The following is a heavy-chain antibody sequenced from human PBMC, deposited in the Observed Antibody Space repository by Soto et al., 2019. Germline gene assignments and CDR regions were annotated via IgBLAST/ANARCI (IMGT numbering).Heavy chain of an antibody. V-gene: IGHV3-15*01. J-gene: IGHJ4*02. D-gene: IGHD3-3*01. Sequence: PSETLSLTCAVSGFIFSNAWMSWVRQAPGKGLEWVGRIKSKADGGTTNYAAPVKGRFNISRDGSKNTLYLQMNGLKTEDTAVYYCTTGWSSKDYWGQGTLVTVSS. CDR1: GFIFSNAW. CDR3: TTGWSSKDY. CDR2: IKSKADGGTT.